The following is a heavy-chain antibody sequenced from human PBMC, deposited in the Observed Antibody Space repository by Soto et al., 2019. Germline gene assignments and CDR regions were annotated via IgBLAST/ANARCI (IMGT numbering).Heavy chain of an antibody. D-gene: IGHD6-19*01. CDR3: ARGSGWSHYYYYGMDV. J-gene: IGHJ6*02. CDR2: TYYRSKWYN. Sequence: PSQTLSLTCAISGDSVSSNSAALNWIRQSPSRGLEWLGRTYYRSKWYNDYAVSVKSRITINPDTSKNQFSLQLNSVTPEDTAVYYCARGSGWSHYYYYGMDVWGQGTTVTVSS. V-gene: IGHV6-1*01. CDR1: GDSVSSNSAA.